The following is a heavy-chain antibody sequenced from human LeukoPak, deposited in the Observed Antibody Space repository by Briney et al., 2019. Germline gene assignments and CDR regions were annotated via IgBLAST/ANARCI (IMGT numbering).Heavy chain of an antibody. CDR3: ARDPGNKELGPFDY. J-gene: IGHJ4*02. CDR1: GFTFSRYA. V-gene: IGHV3-30*04. D-gene: IGHD1-26*01. CDR2: ISTDGTRK. Sequence: GRSLRLSCAASGFTFSRYAMHWVRQAPGKGLEWGAAISTDGTRKYYADSVQGRFTFSRNNSHNTLSLQMDSLGVGDTAVYYCARDPGNKELGPFDYWGQGILVTVSS.